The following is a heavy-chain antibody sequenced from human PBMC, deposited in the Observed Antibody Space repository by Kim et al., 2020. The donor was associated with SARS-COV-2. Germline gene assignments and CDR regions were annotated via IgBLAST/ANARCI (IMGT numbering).Heavy chain of an antibody. CDR3: AAVTPDRLTGLYPGGGLGKCPFDP. J-gene: IGHJ5*02. Sequence: SVKVSCKASGFTFTSSAVQWVRQARGQRLEWIGWIVVGSGNTNYAQKFQERVTITRDMSTSTAYMELSSLRSEDTAVYYCAAVTPDRLTGLYPGGGLGKCPFDPWGQGTLVTVSS. D-gene: IGHD7-27*01. V-gene: IGHV1-58*01. CDR1: GFTFTSSA. CDR2: IVVGSGNT.